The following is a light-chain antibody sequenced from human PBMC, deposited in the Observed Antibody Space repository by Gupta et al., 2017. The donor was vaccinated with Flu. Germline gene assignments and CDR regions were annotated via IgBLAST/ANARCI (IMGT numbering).Light chain of an antibody. Sequence: QSALTQPASVSGSPGQSITISCTGTSSDVGGYNLVSWYQQHPGKAPKLMIYEGSKRPSGISIRFSGSKSGNTASLTISGLQAEDEADYYCCSYAGTSTYVFGTGTKVTVL. CDR1: SSDVGGYNL. J-gene: IGLJ1*01. CDR2: EGS. V-gene: IGLV2-23*01. CDR3: CSYAGTSTYV.